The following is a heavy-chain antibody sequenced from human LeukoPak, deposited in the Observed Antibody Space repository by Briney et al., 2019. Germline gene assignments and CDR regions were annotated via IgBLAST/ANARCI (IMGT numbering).Heavy chain of an antibody. J-gene: IGHJ6*02. CDR1: GGSFSGYY. CDR2: INHSGST. CDR3: ARHHSAGMDV. V-gene: IGHV4-34*01. Sequence: PSETLSLTCAVYGGSFSGYYWSWIRQPPGKGLEWIGEINHSGSTNYNPSLKSRVTISVDTSKNQFSLKLSSVTAADTAVYYCARHHSAGMDVWGQGTTVTVSS.